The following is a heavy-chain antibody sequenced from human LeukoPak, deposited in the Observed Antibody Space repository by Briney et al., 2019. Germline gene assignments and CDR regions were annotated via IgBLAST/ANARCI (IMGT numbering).Heavy chain of an antibody. J-gene: IGHJ5*02. CDR2: IYYSGSI. V-gene: IGHV4-39*01. D-gene: IGHD3-22*01. CDR3: ARRYYDSSGYYLRPFDP. CDR1: GGSISSCSYY. Sequence: AETLSLTCTVSGGSISSCSYYWGWIRPPPGQGRVWIGSIYYSGSIYDNPSIKSPVTISVDTSKNQFSLKLSSVTAADTAVYYWARRYYDSSGYYLRPFDPWGEGTLVTVSS.